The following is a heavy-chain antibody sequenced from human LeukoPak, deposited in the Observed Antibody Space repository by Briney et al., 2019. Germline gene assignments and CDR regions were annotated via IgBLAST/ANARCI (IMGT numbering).Heavy chain of an antibody. CDR3: AKEEVIAARYFDY. CDR2: ISGSGGST. CDR1: GGSISSYY. D-gene: IGHD6-6*01. J-gene: IGHJ4*02. Sequence: ETLSLTCTVSGGSISSYYWSWIRQPPGKGLGWVSAISGSGGSTYYADSVKGRFTISRDNSKNTLYLQMNSLRAEDTAVYYCAKEEVIAARYFDYWGQGTLVTVSS. V-gene: IGHV3-23*01.